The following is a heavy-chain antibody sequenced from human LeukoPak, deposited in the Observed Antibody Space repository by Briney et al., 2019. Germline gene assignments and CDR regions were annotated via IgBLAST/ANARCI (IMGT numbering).Heavy chain of an antibody. D-gene: IGHD3-22*01. J-gene: IGHJ4*02. CDR1: GYSFTGYF. Sequence: ASVKVSCKTSGYSFTGYFMHWVRQAPGQGLEWMGWINPNSGDTKYAQRFQGRVTMTRDTSINTAYMELRRLTSDDTAVYYCARDDDRAREIDYWGQGTLVTVSS. CDR2: INPNSGDT. V-gene: IGHV1-2*02. CDR3: ARDDDRAREIDY.